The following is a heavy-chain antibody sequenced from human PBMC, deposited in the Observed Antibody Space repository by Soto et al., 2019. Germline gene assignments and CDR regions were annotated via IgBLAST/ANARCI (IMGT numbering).Heavy chain of an antibody. Sequence: QVQLQQWGAGLLKPSETLSLTCAVHGGSFSGFFWTWIRQPPGKGLEWIGEINQSGSTNYNPSLTSPVTISVDTSENQFSLRLTSVTAAETAVYYCASGHWLPRGEYWGQGTLVTVSS. CDR3: ASGHWLPRGEY. D-gene: IGHD6-19*01. CDR1: GGSFSGFF. J-gene: IGHJ4*02. V-gene: IGHV4-34*02. CDR2: INQSGST.